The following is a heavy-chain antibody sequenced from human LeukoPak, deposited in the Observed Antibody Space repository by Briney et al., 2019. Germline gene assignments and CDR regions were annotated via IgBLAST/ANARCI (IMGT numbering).Heavy chain of an antibody. Sequence: GGSLRLSCAASGFTFSSYAMSWVRQAPGKGLEWVSAISGSGGSTYYADSVKGRFTIPRDNSKNTLYLQVNSLRAEDTAVYYCAKGGIIVWEPLDYWGQGTLVTVSS. D-gene: IGHD1-26*01. J-gene: IGHJ4*02. CDR3: AKGGIIVWEPLDY. CDR2: ISGSGGST. V-gene: IGHV3-23*01. CDR1: GFTFSSYA.